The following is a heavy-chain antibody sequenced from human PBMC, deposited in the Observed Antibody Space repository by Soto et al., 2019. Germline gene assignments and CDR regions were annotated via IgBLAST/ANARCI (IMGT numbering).Heavy chain of an antibody. Sequence: SGGSLRLSCAASGFTFSSYSMNWVRQAPGKGLEWVSSISSSSSYIYYADSVKGRFTISRDNAKNSLYLQMNSLRAEDTAVYYCARFSGSVDAFDIWGQGTMVTVSS. CDR2: ISSSSSYI. D-gene: IGHD6-25*01. V-gene: IGHV3-21*01. J-gene: IGHJ3*02. CDR1: GFTFSSYS. CDR3: ARFSGSVDAFDI.